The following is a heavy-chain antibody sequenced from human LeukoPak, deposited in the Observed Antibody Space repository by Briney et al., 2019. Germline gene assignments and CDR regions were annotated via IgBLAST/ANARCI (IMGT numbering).Heavy chain of an antibody. CDR3: AREVCD. Sequence: GGSLRLSCAASGFTFSSYAVHWVRQAPGKGLEWVAVISYDGSNKYYADFVKGRFTISRDNSKNTLYLQMNSLRAEDTAVYDCAREVCDWGQGTLVTVSS. CDR2: ISYDGSNK. J-gene: IGHJ4*02. V-gene: IGHV3-30-3*01. CDR1: GFTFSSYA. D-gene: IGHD1-20*01.